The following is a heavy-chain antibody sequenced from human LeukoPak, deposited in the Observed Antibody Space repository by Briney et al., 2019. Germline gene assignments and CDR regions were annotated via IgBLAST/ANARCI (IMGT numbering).Heavy chain of an antibody. CDR2: ISGSGGSA. J-gene: IGHJ4*02. CDR3: AKYKWESQAFDY. V-gene: IGHV3-23*01. CDR1: GFTVSSNC. D-gene: IGHD1-26*01. Sequence: QTGGSLRLSCVASGFTVSSNCMTWVRQAPGKGLEWVSAISGSGGSAYYADSVKGRFTISRDNSKNTLYLQMNSLRAEDTAVYYCAKYKWESQAFDYWGQGTLVTVSS.